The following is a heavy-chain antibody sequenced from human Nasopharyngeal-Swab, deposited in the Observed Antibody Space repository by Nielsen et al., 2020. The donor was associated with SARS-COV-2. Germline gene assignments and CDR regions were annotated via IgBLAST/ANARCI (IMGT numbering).Heavy chain of an antibody. V-gene: IGHV7-4-1*02. D-gene: IGHD5-12*01. J-gene: IGHJ4*02. CDR3: ARGDIVATIDWGVHFDY. CDR1: GYTFTSYA. Sequence: ASVKVSCKASGYTFTSYAMNWVRQAPGQGLEWMGWINTNTGNPTYAPGFTGRFVFSLDTSVSTAYLQISSLKAEDTAVYYCARGDIVATIDWGVHFDYWGQGTLVTVSS. CDR2: INTNTGNP.